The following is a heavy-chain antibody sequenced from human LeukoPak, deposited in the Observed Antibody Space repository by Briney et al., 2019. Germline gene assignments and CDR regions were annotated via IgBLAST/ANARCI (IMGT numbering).Heavy chain of an antibody. CDR2: IHSDGSST. J-gene: IGHJ4*02. CDR1: GFTFSSYW. Sequence: PGGSLRLSXAASGFTFSSYWMHWVRQAPGKGLVWVSRIHSDGSSTSYADSVRGRFTISRDDAKSTLYLQMNSPRAEDTAVYYCARSGWPYYFDYWGQGTLVTVSS. CDR3: ARSGWPYYFDY. D-gene: IGHD3-22*01. V-gene: IGHV3-74*01.